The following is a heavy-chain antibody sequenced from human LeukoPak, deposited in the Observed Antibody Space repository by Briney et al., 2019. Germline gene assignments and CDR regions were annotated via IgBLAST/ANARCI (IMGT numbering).Heavy chain of an antibody. Sequence: GASVKVSCKASGYTFTGYYMHWVRQAPGQGLEWMGWMNPNSGNTGYAQKFQGRVTMTRNTSISTAYMELSSLRSEDTAVYYCARGHHDFWSGWKRETRNKRFDYWGQGTLVTVSS. CDR2: MNPNSGNT. D-gene: IGHD3-3*01. CDR3: ARGHHDFWSGWKRETRNKRFDY. J-gene: IGHJ4*02. V-gene: IGHV1-8*02. CDR1: GYTFTGYY.